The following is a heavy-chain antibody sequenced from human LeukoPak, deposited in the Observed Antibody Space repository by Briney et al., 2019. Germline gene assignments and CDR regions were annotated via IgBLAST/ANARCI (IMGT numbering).Heavy chain of an antibody. CDR1: GFTFSDYW. CDR3: ARRGGSSSRRSPIDY. CDR2: IKQDGSQR. D-gene: IGHD6-6*01. V-gene: IGHV3-7*01. Sequence: GGSLRLSCTASGFTFSDYWMTWVSQAPGKGPEWVANIKQDGSQRYYVDSVRGRFTISRDNAKNSLFLQMNGLRAEDTAVYYCARRGGSSSRRSPIDYWGQGTLVTVSS. J-gene: IGHJ4*02.